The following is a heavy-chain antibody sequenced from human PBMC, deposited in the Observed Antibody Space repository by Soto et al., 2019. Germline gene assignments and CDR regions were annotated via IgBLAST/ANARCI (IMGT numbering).Heavy chain of an antibody. J-gene: IGHJ3*02. CDR3: ARLSYRVKHAFDI. Sequence: GGSLRLSCAASGFTFSSYWMSWVRQAPGKGLEWVANIRQDGSEKYYVDSVKGRFTISRDNAKNSLYLQMNSLRAEDTAVYYCARLSYRVKHAFDIRGQGTMVTVSS. CDR2: IRQDGSEK. CDR1: GFTFSSYW. V-gene: IGHV3-7*01. D-gene: IGHD1-26*01.